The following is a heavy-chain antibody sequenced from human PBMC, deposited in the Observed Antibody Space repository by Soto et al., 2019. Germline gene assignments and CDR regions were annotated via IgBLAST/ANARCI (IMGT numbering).Heavy chain of an antibody. J-gene: IGHJ5*02. CDR2: MNPTSGNT. CDR1: GYTFTSYY. Sequence: QVQLVQSGAEVKKPGASVKVSCKASGYTFTSYYIIWVRQATGQGLECMGWMNPTSGNTGYAQKSQRRVTMTRNTSLSTTYTELSSLRAEDTAVYYGAIGYDYGDSNWFNPWGQGTLVTVSS. D-gene: IGHD4-17*01. CDR3: AIGYDYGDSNWFNP. V-gene: IGHV1-8*01.